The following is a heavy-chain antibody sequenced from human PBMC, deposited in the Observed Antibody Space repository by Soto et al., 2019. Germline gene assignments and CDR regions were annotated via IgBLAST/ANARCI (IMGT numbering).Heavy chain of an antibody. D-gene: IGHD1-7*01. CDR2: IYRTGST. V-gene: IGHV4-4*02. CDR1: GGSFTSNNW. Sequence: PSETLSLTCAVSGGSFTSNNWWTWVRQPPGQGLEWIGEIYRTGSTNYNPSLKSRVTISLDKSENQFSLRVTSLTAADTAVYYCASRDPGTSVDYWGQGTLVTVSS. J-gene: IGHJ4*02. CDR3: ASRDPGTSVDY.